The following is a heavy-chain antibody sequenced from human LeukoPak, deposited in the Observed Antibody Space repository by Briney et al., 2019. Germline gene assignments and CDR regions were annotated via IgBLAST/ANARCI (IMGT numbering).Heavy chain of an antibody. CDR2: IIPIFGTP. V-gene: IGHV1-69*06. CDR1: GGTFSNYV. D-gene: IGHD4-23*01. CDR3: ARGATVVTPPAY. J-gene: IGHJ4*02. Sequence: SVRVSCKASGGTFSNYVISWVRQAPGQGLEWMGEIIPIFGTPNYAQKFQGKVTITADKSTSTAYMELSSLRSEDTAVYYCARGATVVTPPAYWGQGTLVTVSS.